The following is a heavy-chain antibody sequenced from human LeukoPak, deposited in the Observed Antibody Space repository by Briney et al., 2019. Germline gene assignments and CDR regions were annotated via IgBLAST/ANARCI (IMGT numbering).Heavy chain of an antibody. Sequence: ASVKVSCKASGYTFTSYGISWVRQSPGQGLEWKGWISAYNVNTNYAQQIQGRVTMTTDTSTSTDYMELRSLRSDDTAVYYCARDYRVSWGTTDYFDYWGQGTLVTVSS. CDR3: ARDYRVSWGTTDYFDY. CDR2: ISAYNVNT. J-gene: IGHJ4*02. D-gene: IGHD3-16*01. CDR1: GYTFTSYG. V-gene: IGHV1-18*01.